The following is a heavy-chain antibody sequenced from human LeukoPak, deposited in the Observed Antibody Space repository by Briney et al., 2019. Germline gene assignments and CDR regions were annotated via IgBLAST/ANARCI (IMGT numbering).Heavy chain of an antibody. J-gene: IGHJ4*02. Sequence: PGGSLRLSCAASGFTFSSYEMNWVRQAPGKGLEWVSYISSSGSTIYYADSVGGRFTISRDNAKNSLYLQMNSLRAEDTAVYYCASSYSGDYFDYWGQGTLVTVSS. V-gene: IGHV3-48*03. CDR3: ASSYSGDYFDY. CDR1: GFTFSSYE. D-gene: IGHD1-26*01. CDR2: ISSSGSTI.